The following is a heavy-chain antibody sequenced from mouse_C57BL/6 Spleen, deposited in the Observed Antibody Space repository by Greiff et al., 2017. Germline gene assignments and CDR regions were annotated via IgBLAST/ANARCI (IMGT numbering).Heavy chain of an antibody. J-gene: IGHJ2*01. Sequence: VKLQESGAELVKPGASVKMSCKASGYTFTSYWITWVKQRPGQGLEWIGDIYPGSGSTNYNEKFKSKATLTVDTSSSTAYMQLSSLTSEDSAVYYCARSYSNSFDYWGQGTTLTVSS. V-gene: IGHV1-55*01. D-gene: IGHD2-5*01. CDR3: ARSYSNSFDY. CDR2: IYPGSGST. CDR1: GYTFTSYW.